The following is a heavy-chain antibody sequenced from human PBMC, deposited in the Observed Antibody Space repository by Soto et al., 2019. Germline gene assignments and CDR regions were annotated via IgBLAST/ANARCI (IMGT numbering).Heavy chain of an antibody. J-gene: IGHJ5*02. CDR2: IIPIFGTA. CDR1: GGTFSSYA. V-gene: IGHV1-69*13. D-gene: IGHD4-17*01. Sequence: SVKVSCKASGGTFSSYAISWVRQAPGQGLEWMGGIIPIFGTANYAQKFQGRVTITADESTSTAYMELSSLRSEDTAVYYCARGGTTVTTSIYNWFDPWGQGTLVTVSS. CDR3: ARGGTTVTTSIYNWFDP.